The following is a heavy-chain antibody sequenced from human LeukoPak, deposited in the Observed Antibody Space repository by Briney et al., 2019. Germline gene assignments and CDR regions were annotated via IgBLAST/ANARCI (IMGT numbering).Heavy chain of an antibody. CDR1: GFTFSSYA. Sequence: GGSLRLSCAASGFTFSSYAMHWVRQAPGKGLEYVSAISSNGSSTYYANSVKGRFTISRDNSKNTLYLQMSSLRREDTAVYYCANSGVGIFDYWGQGTLVTVSS. CDR2: ISSNGSST. J-gene: IGHJ4*02. V-gene: IGHV3-64*01. D-gene: IGHD1-26*01. CDR3: ANSGVGIFDY.